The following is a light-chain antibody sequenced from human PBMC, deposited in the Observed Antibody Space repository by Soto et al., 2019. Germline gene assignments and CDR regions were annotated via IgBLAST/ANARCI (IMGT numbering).Light chain of an antibody. Sequence: EIVLTQSPGTLSLSPGERATHSCRASQSLSSIYLAWYQQKPGQAPRLLIYGASSRATGIPDRFSGSGSGTDFTLTISRLEPEDFAVYYCQQYGSSPRITFGQGTRL. CDR1: QSLSSIY. CDR3: QQYGSSPRIT. J-gene: IGKJ5*01. V-gene: IGKV3-20*01. CDR2: GAS.